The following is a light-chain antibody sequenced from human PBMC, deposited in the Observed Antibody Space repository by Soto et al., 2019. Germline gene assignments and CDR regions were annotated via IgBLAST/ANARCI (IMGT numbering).Light chain of an antibody. CDR1: SSNIGGNY. CDR3: AAWDDSLSGPV. J-gene: IGLJ2*01. V-gene: IGLV1-47*01. Sequence: QPVLTQPPSASGTPGQRVTISCSGSSSNIGGNYVYWYRQLPGTAPKLLISRSDQRPSGVPDRFSGSKSGTSASLAISGLRSDDEADYYCAAWDDSLSGPVFGGGTKVTVL. CDR2: RSD.